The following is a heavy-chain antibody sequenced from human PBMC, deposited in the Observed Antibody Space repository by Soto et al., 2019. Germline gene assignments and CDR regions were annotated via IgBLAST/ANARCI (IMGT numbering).Heavy chain of an antibody. Sequence: QVQLQQWGAGLLKPSETLSLTCAVYGGSFSDYYWTWIRQPPGKGLEWIGEINHSGRSDYNPSLMSRITISVDSSKNQFSLRLSSVTAADTAVYYCARGEPAIAAADAWGQGTLVTVSS. CDR3: ARGEPAIAAADA. CDR1: GGSFSDYY. V-gene: IGHV4-34*02. D-gene: IGHD6-13*01. J-gene: IGHJ5*02. CDR2: INHSGRS.